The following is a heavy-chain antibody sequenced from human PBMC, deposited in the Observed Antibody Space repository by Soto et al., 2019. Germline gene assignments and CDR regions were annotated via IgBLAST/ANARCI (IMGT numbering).Heavy chain of an antibody. V-gene: IGHV3-30-3*01. CDR3: AREYCSGGSCYQDFDY. CDR2: ISYDGSNK. CDR1: GFTFSSYA. J-gene: IGHJ4*02. D-gene: IGHD2-15*01. Sequence: GGSLRLSCAASGFTFSSYAMHWVRQAPGKGLEWVAVISYDGSNKYYADSVKGRFTISRDNSKNTLYLQMNSLRAEDTAVYYCAREYCSGGSCYQDFDYWGQGTLVTVSS.